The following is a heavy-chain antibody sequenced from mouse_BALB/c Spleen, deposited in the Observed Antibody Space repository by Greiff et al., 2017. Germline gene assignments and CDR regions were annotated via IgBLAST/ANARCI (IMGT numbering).Heavy chain of an antibody. CDR2: VNPNNGGT. J-gene: IGHJ2*01. CDR1: GYTFTDYY. CDR3: ARPIHYYHY. V-gene: IGHV1-26*01. Sequence: EVQLQQSGPELVKPGASVKISCKASGYTFTDYYMNWVKQSHGKSLEWIGLVNPNNGGTSYNQKFKGKATLTVDKSSSTAYMELRSLTSEDSAVYYCARPIHYYHYWGQGTTLTVSS. D-gene: IGHD1-2*01.